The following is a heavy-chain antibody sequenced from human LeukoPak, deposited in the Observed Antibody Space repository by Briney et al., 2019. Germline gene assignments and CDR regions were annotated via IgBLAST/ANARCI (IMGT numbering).Heavy chain of an antibody. CDR3: ARGGAGNGFDV. CDR2: VYHSGST. D-gene: IGHD6-13*01. V-gene: IGHV4-34*01. J-gene: IGHJ3*01. Sequence: PSETLSLTCVVSGGPFSNYFWSWIRQTPGKGLEWIGEVYHSGSTDYNPSLKSRVTISIDTSKNHFSLKLSSVTAADTAVYYCARGGAGNGFDVWGQGTRVTVSS. CDR1: GGPFSNYF.